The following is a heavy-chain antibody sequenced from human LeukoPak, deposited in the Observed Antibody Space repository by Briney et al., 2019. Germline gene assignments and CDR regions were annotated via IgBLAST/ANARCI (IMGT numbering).Heavy chain of an antibody. CDR2: IYSGGST. CDR3: AKGSGYDFWSGYTSLLDY. J-gene: IGHJ4*02. D-gene: IGHD3-3*01. CDR1: GFTVSSNY. V-gene: IGHV3-66*01. Sequence: GGSLRLSCAASGFTVSSNYMSWVRQAPGKGLEWVSVIYSGGSTYYADSVKGRFTISRDNSKNTLYLQMNSLRAEDTAVYYCAKGSGYDFWSGYTSLLDYWGQGTLVTVSS.